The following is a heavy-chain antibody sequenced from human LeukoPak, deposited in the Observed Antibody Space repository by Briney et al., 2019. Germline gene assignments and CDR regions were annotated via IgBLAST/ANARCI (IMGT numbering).Heavy chain of an antibody. CDR1: GFTFSSYA. CDR3: ARDSGRIVVRVFDY. J-gene: IGHJ4*02. Sequence: QAGGSLRLSCAASGFTFSSYATHWVRQAPGKGLEYVSAISSSGVSTYYANSVKGRFTIFRDISKNTLYLQMGSLRAEDMAVYYCARDSGRIVVRVFDYWGQGTLVTVSS. D-gene: IGHD3-22*01. V-gene: IGHV3-64*01. CDR2: ISSSGVST.